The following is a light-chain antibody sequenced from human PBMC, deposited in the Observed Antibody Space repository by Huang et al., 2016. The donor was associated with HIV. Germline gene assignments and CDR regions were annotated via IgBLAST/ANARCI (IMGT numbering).Light chain of an antibody. Sequence: EIVLTQSPGTLSLSPGERATLSCRASQSVSSSYLAWYQQKPGQAPRLLIYGASSRATGIPDRFSGSGSGTDFTLTISRLEPEDFAAYYCQQYVSSPPAFGQGTKVEIK. CDR2: GAS. CDR1: QSVSSSY. V-gene: IGKV3-20*01. J-gene: IGKJ1*01. CDR3: QQYVSSPPA.